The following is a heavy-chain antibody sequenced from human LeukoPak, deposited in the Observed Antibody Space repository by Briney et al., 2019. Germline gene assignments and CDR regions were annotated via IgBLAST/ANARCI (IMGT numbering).Heavy chain of an antibody. D-gene: IGHD6-19*01. Sequence: SETLSLTCTVAGGSMRRGGYDWGWIRQQPGKGLEWIVFIYYSGSTYYNPSLKRRFTISIETTKNQFPRKLSSVTAADTAAYYFARGGWYPDSFQHWGQGALVTVSS. CDR3: ARGGWYPDSFQH. J-gene: IGHJ1*01. CDR1: GGSMRRGGYD. CDR2: IYYSGST. V-gene: IGHV4-31*03.